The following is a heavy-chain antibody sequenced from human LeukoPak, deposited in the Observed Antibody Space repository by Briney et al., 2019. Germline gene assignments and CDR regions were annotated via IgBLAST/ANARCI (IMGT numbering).Heavy chain of an antibody. V-gene: IGHV4-38-2*02. J-gene: IGHJ3*02. CDR3: ARVGSDSSGYYYILFDAFDI. Sequence: SETLSLTCTVSGYSISSGYYWGWIRPPPGKGLEWIGSIYHSGSTYYNPSLKSRVTISVDTSKNQFSLKLSSVTAADTAVYYCARVGSDSSGYYYILFDAFDIWGQGTMVTVSS. CDR2: IYHSGST. D-gene: IGHD3-22*01. CDR1: GYSISSGYY.